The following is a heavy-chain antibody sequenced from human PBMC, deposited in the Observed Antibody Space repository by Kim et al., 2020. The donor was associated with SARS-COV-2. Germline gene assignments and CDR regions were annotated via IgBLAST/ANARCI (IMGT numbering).Heavy chain of an antibody. Sequence: GGSLRLSCAASGFTFSSYSMNWVRQAPGKGLEWVSSISSSSSYIYYADSVKGRFTISRDNAKNSLYLQMNSLRAEDTAVYYCARVAAYCGGDCYSAYYFDYWGQGTLVTVSS. CDR2: ISSSSSYI. J-gene: IGHJ4*02. D-gene: IGHD2-21*02. CDR3: ARVAAYCGGDCYSAYYFDY. V-gene: IGHV3-21*01. CDR1: GFTFSSYS.